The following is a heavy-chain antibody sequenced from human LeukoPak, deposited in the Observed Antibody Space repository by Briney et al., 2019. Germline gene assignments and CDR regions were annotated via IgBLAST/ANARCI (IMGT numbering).Heavy chain of an antibody. D-gene: IGHD1-26*01. V-gene: IGHV3-23*01. CDR2: ISGSGATT. Sequence: GGSLRLPCAASGFTFSSYAMSWVRQAPGKGLEWVAAISGSGATTYYADSVKGRFTISRDNSKNSLYLQMNSLRAEDTAVYYCARTLVGATRPYYFDYWGQGTLVTVSS. CDR1: GFTFSSYA. J-gene: IGHJ4*02. CDR3: ARTLVGATRPYYFDY.